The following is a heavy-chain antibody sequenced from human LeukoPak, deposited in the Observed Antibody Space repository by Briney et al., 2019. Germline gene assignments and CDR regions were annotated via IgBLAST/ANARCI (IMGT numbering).Heavy chain of an antibody. J-gene: IGHJ4*02. CDR3: ARGEPYYFDY. V-gene: IGHV4-30-2*01. CDR2: IYHSGST. CDR1: GDSISSGAYS. Sequence: SQTLSLTCAVSGDSISSGAYSWNWLRQPPGKDLEWIGYIYHSGSTYYDPSLQSRVTISVDRSKNQFSLKLNSVTAADTAVYYCARGEPYYFDYWGQGTLVTVSS.